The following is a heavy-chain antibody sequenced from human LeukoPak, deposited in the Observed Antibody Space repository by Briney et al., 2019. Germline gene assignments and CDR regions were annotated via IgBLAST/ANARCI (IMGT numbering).Heavy chain of an antibody. J-gene: IGHJ4*02. Sequence: GGSLRLSCAASGFTFSSYEMNWVRQAPGKGLEWVSYIRGSAGTTYYADSVKGRFTISRDNATNSLYLQMNSLRAEDTAVYYCARQQLQLWYDWGQGTLVTVSS. CDR2: IRGSAGTT. CDR1: GFTFSSYE. CDR3: ARQQLQLWYD. D-gene: IGHD5-18*01. V-gene: IGHV3-48*03.